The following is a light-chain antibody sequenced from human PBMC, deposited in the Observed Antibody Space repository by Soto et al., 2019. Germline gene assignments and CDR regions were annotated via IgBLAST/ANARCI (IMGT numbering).Light chain of an antibody. J-gene: IGLJ2*01. CDR2: DVT. Sequence: QSALTQPASVSGSPGQSITISCTGTSYDIGPYNYVSWYQQHPGKAPKLLIYDVTNRASGVSDRFSGSKSGRTASLTISGLQAEDEADYYCSSYTSIIAVVFGGGTKLTV. CDR3: SSYTSIIAVV. CDR1: SYDIGPYNY. V-gene: IGLV2-14*03.